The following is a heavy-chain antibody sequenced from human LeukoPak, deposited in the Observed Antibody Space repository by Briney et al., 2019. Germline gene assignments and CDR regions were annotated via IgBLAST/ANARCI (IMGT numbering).Heavy chain of an antibody. CDR2: VYVTGST. CDR3: ARDRQWLVDH. Sequence: TSETLSLTCTVPGDSISSYYWSWIRQPAGKGLEWIGRVYVTGSTNLNPALQSRVTMSVDTSKNQFSLKLTSATAADTAVYYCARDRQWLVDHWGQGTLVTVSS. J-gene: IGHJ5*02. V-gene: IGHV4-4*07. CDR1: GDSISSYY. D-gene: IGHD6-19*01.